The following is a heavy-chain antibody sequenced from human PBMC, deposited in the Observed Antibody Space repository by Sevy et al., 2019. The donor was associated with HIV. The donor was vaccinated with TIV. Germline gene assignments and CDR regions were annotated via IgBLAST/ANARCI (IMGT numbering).Heavy chain of an antibody. CDR1: GGSIRSSSYY. D-gene: IGHD2-2*01. CDR3: ATGSGYCSSTSCYGWFDP. Sequence: SETLSLTCTVSGGSIRSSSYYWGWIHQPPGKGLEWIGSIYYSWRTYYNPSLKSRVTISVDTPKNQFSLKLSSVTAADTAVYYCATGSGYCSSTSCYGWFDPWGQGTLVTVSS. V-gene: IGHV4-39*01. J-gene: IGHJ5*02. CDR2: IYYSWRT.